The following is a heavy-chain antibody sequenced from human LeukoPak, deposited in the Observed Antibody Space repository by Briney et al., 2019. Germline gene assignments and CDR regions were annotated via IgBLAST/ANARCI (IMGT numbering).Heavy chain of an antibody. V-gene: IGHV1-69*05. Sequence: SVKVSCKASGGTFSSYAISWVRQAPGQGLEWMGGVIPIFGTANYAQKFQGRVTITTDESTSTAYMELSSLRSEDTAVYYCAGRVYYYDSSGYRLDAFDIWGQGTMVTVSS. J-gene: IGHJ3*02. CDR1: GGTFSSYA. CDR3: AGRVYYYDSSGYRLDAFDI. D-gene: IGHD3-22*01. CDR2: VIPIFGTA.